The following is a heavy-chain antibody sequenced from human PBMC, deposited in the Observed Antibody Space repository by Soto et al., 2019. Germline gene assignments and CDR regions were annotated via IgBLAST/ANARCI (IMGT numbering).Heavy chain of an antibody. J-gene: IGHJ5*02. CDR2: XSYPGXT. CDR1: VDSIRSYY. Sequence: XTLALTCTVSVDSIRSYYWSWIRQPPGKGREWLGYXSYPGXTIYTHYLESXXTISLDTXXTRVYLRLNSVTVADTAVYYCASVGELHVWFDPWGRGTLVTVSS. D-gene: IGHD3-10*01. V-gene: IGHV4-59*13. CDR3: ASVGELHVWFDP.